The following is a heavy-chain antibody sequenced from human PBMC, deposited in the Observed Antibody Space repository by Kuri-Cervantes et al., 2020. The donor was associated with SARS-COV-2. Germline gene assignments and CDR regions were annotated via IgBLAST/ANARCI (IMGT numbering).Heavy chain of an antibody. Sequence: ASVKVSCKASGYTFTSYGISWVRQAPGQGLEWMGWISAYNGNTNYAQKLQGRVTMTTDTSTSTAYMELRSRRSDDTAVYYCARSAELRFLEWWGRHDYWGQGTLVTVSS. CDR1: GYTFTSYG. D-gene: IGHD3-3*01. CDR3: ARSAELRFLEWWGRHDY. CDR2: ISAYNGNT. J-gene: IGHJ4*02. V-gene: IGHV1-18*01.